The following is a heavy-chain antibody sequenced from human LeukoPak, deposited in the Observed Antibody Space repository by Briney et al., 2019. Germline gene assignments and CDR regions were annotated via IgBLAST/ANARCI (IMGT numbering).Heavy chain of an antibody. D-gene: IGHD2-21*01. Sequence: GGSLRLSCAASGFTFSSYSMNWVRQAPGKGLEWVSSISSSSSYIYYADSVKGRFTISRDNAKNSLYLQMNSLRAEDTAVYYCAKEVVIGGYPDYWGQGTLVTVSP. CDR1: GFTFSSYS. CDR2: ISSSSSYI. J-gene: IGHJ4*02. V-gene: IGHV3-21*01. CDR3: AKEVVIGGYPDY.